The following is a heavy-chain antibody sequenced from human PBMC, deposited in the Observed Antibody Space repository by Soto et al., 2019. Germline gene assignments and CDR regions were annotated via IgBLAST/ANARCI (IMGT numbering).Heavy chain of an antibody. CDR3: AKDSPVGVPLMRDLHD. CDR2: ISGSGGST. V-gene: IGHV3-23*01. J-gene: IGHJ1*01. D-gene: IGHD2-8*01. Sequence: EVQLLESGGGLVQPGGSLRLSCAASGFTFSSYGMSWVRQAPGKGLEWVSVISGSGGSTYYADSVKGRFTLSRDNSKNTVYLQMNSVRAEDTAVYYCAKDSPVGVPLMRDLHDWGQGTLVTVSS. CDR1: GFTFSSYG.